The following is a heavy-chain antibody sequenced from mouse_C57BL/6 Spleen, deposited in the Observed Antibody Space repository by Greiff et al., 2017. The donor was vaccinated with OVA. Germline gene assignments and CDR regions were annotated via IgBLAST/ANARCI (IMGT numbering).Heavy chain of an antibody. CDR1: GYSFTSYY. Sequence: QVQLQQSGPELVKPGASVKISCKASGYSFTSYYIHWVKQRPGQGLEWIGWIYPGSGNTKYNEKFKGKATLTADTSSSPAYMQLSSLTSEDPAVYYCARHLTTVVATRGYFDVWGTGTTVTVSS. V-gene: IGHV1-66*01. CDR2: IYPGSGNT. D-gene: IGHD1-1*01. J-gene: IGHJ1*03. CDR3: ARHLTTVVATRGYFDV.